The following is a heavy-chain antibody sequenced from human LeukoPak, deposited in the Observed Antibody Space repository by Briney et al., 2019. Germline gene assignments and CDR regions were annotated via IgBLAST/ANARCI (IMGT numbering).Heavy chain of an antibody. CDR2: IYHSGST. J-gene: IGHJ5*02. V-gene: IGHV4-34*01. CDR1: GGSFSGYY. CDR3: ARLDNWFDP. Sequence: SETLSLTCAVYGGSFSGYYWSWIRQPPGKGLEWIGYIYHSGSTYYNPSLKSRVTISVDRSKNQFSLKLSSVTAADTAVYYCARLDNWFDPWGQGTLVTVSS.